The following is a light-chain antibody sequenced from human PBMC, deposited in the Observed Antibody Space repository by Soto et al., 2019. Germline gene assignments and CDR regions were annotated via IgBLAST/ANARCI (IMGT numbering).Light chain of an antibody. CDR3: QQDNTWPLT. Sequence: DIQMTQSPSTLSASVGDRVTITCRASQSISSWLACYQQKPGKAPKLLIYKASSLESGVPSRFSGSGSGTDFTLTISSLQSEDFALYFCQQDNTWPLTFGGGTKVDI. J-gene: IGKJ4*01. CDR1: QSISSW. CDR2: KAS. V-gene: IGKV1-5*03.